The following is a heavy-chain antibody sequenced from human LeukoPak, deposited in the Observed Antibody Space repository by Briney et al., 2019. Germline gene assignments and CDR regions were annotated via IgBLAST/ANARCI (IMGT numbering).Heavy chain of an antibody. CDR2: IKQDGSEK. D-gene: IGHD3-10*01. V-gene: IGHV3-7*01. CDR1: GFTFSSYW. J-gene: IGHJ5*02. Sequence: GGSLRLSCAAAGFTFSSYWMSWVRQASGKGLEWVANIKQDGSEKYYVDSVKGRFTISRDNAKNSLYLQMNSLRAEDTAVYYCARGGQDYYGRPEDNWLDPWGQGTLVTVS. CDR3: ARGGQDYYGRPEDNWLDP.